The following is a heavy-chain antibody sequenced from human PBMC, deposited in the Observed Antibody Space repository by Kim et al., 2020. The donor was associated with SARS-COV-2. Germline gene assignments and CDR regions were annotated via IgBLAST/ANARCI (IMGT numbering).Heavy chain of an antibody. J-gene: IGHJ6*02. CDR3: AKDLGYCSGGSCYQYYYGMDV. CDR1: GFTFSSYG. Sequence: GGSLRLSCAASGFTFSSYGMHWVRQAPGKGLEWVAVISYDGSNKYYADSVKGRFTISRDNSKNTLYLQMNSLRAEDTAVYYCAKDLGYCSGGSCYQYYYGMDVWGQGTTVTVSS. CDR2: ISYDGSNK. D-gene: IGHD2-15*01. V-gene: IGHV3-30*18.